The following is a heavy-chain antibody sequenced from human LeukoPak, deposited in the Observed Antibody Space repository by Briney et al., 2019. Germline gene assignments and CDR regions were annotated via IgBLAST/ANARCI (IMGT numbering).Heavy chain of an antibody. Sequence: SVKVSCKASGGTFSSYAISWVRQAPGQGLEWMGRIIPILGIANYAQKFQGRVTITADKSTSTAYMELSSLRSEDTAVYYCARDRSGSYLDYWGQGTLVTVSS. CDR3: ARDRSGSYLDY. J-gene: IGHJ4*02. CDR1: GGTFSSYA. D-gene: IGHD1-26*01. CDR2: IIPILGIA. V-gene: IGHV1-69*04.